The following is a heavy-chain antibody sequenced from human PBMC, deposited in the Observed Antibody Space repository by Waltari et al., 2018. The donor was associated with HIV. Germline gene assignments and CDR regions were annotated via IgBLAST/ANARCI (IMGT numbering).Heavy chain of an antibody. CDR1: GFTFREHA. D-gene: IGHD3-22*01. Sequence: EVRLLESGGSWVQPGGSLSVSCQASGFTFREHAMHLVRQPPGGGVGGVSGIAGKVEKAFVADALKERFSIARENSKDTRWLDLKGVTLNDTAKYFCVREGRPRSDYDLFDAWGPGILVTVS. CDR3: VREGRPRSDYDLFDA. V-gene: IGHV3-23*01. J-gene: IGHJ4*03. CDR2: IAGKVEKA.